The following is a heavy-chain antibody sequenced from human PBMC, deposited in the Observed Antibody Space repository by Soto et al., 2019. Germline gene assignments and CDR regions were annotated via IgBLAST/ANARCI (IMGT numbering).Heavy chain of an antibody. J-gene: IGHJ4*02. Sequence: QVQLVQYGAEVKKPGSSVKVSCKASGGTFSSYAISWVRQAPGQGLELMGGIIPIFGTANYAQKFQGRVTITADKSTSTAYLEMSSRRSDATAVYYCARVITRHGIAAAAFDYWGQGTLVTVSS. D-gene: IGHD6-13*01. CDR3: ARVITRHGIAAAAFDY. CDR1: GGTFSSYA. CDR2: IIPIFGTA. V-gene: IGHV1-69*06.